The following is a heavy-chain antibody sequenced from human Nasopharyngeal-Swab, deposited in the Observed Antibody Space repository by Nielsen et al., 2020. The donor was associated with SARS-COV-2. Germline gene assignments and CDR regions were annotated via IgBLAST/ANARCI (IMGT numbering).Heavy chain of an antibody. J-gene: IGHJ4*02. Sequence: GESLKIYCAASGFSFGIYAMTWVRQAPGKGLEWVSTISGSGNTTYYADSVKGRFTIARDNSKNTLYLQMNSLRPEDSAIYYCAKLRPPPDYWGQGALVTVSS. CDR1: GFSFGIYA. CDR3: AKLRPPPDY. CDR2: ISGSGNTT. V-gene: IGHV3-23*01.